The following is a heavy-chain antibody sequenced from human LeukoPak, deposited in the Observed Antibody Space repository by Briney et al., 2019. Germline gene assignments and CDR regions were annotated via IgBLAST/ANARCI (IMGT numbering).Heavy chain of an antibody. D-gene: IGHD3-22*01. CDR2: INPNSGGT. Sequence: ASVKVSRKASGYTFTGYYMHWVRQAPGQGLEWMGRINPNSGGTNYAQKFQGRVTMTRDTSISTAYMELSRLRSDDTAVYYCARVEYYDSSGYYYLGYWGQGTLVTVSS. CDR3: ARVEYYDSSGYYYLGY. CDR1: GYTFTGYY. J-gene: IGHJ4*02. V-gene: IGHV1-2*06.